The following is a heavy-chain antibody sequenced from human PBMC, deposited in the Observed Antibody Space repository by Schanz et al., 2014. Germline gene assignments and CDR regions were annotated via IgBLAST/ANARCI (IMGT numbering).Heavy chain of an antibody. V-gene: IGHV3-NL1*01. CDR2: IRGSGGST. D-gene: IGHD2-15*01. CDR1: GFAFSVYG. J-gene: IGHJ4*02. Sequence: QVQMVESGGGVVQPGRSLRLSCAASGFAFSVYGMHWVRQAPGKGLEWVSGIRGSGGSTYYADSVKGRFTSSRDNSKNALELQMNTLRAEETAVYCCARDRGYCSGGSCVTFDYWGQGTLVTVSS. CDR3: ARDRGYCSGGSCVTFDY.